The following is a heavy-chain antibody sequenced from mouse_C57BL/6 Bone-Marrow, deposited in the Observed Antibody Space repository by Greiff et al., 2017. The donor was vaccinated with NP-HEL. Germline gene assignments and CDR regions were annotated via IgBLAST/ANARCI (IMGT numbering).Heavy chain of an antibody. D-gene: IGHD2-4*01. V-gene: IGHV3-6*01. CDR2: ISYDGSN. J-gene: IGHJ2*01. CDR1: GYSITSGYY. Sequence: EVQLVESGPGLVKPSQSLSLTCSVTGYSITSGYYWNWIRQFPGNKLEWMGYISYDGSNNYNPSLKNRISITRDTSKNQFFLKLNSVTTEDTATYYCARGSGYDYNYWGQGTTLTVSS. CDR3: ARGSGYDYNY.